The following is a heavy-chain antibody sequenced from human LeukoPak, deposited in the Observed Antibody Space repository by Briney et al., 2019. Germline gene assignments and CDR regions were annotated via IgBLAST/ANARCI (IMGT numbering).Heavy chain of an antibody. CDR2: IYYSGST. J-gene: IGHJ5*02. CDR3: VRDAVMWGFDP. Sequence: KPSETLSLTCTVSGGSISSYYWSWIRQPPGKGLEWIGYIYYSGSTNYNPSLKSRVTISVDTSKNQFSLKLSSVTAADTAVYYCVRDAVMWGFDPWGQGTLVTVSS. D-gene: IGHD3-16*01. V-gene: IGHV4-59*01. CDR1: GGSISSYY.